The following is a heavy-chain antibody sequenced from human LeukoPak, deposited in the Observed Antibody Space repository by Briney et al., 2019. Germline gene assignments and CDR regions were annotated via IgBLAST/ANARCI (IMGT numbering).Heavy chain of an antibody. D-gene: IGHD6-19*01. CDR3: AKKGGSSGRYDYLDY. Sequence: GGSLRLSCAPSGFTFSRHGMHWVRQAPGKGLEWVSSISSSSSYIYYADSVKGRFTISRDNSKNTLYLQMNSLRAEDTAVYYCAKKGGSSGRYDYLDYWGQGTLVTVSS. CDR1: GFTFSRHG. CDR2: ISSSSSYI. J-gene: IGHJ4*02. V-gene: IGHV3-21*01.